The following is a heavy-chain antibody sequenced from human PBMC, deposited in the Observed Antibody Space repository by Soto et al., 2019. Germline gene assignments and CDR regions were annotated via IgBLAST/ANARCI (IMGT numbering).Heavy chain of an antibody. V-gene: IGHV3-21*01. CDR3: ARGSNSGFHP. J-gene: IGHJ5*02. CDR2: ITGSGSYI. D-gene: IGHD4-4*01. Sequence: PVGSLRLSCAASGFTFSTYSMNWVRQAPGKGLEWVSSITGSGSYIYYADSVKGRFAISRDNAKNSLYLQMNSLRVEDTAVYHCARGSNSGFHPCGQGTLVTVSS. CDR1: GFTFSTYS.